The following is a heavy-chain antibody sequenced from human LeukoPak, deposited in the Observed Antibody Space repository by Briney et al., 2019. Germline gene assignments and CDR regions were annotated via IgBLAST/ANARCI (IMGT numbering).Heavy chain of an antibody. Sequence: PGGSLRLSCAASGFTFSDYYMSWIRQAPGKGLEWVSYISSSGSTIYYADSVKGRFTISRDNAKNSLYLQMNSLRAEDTAVYYCARMTTVIVGATDWFDPWGQGTLVTVSS. CDR3: ARMTTVIVGATDWFDP. CDR2: ISSSGSTI. CDR1: GFTFSDYY. J-gene: IGHJ5*02. D-gene: IGHD4-17*01. V-gene: IGHV3-11*01.